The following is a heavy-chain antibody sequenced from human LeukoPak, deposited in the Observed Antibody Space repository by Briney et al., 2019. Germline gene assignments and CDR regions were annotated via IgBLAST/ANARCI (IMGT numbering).Heavy chain of an antibody. V-gene: IGHV3-7*03. D-gene: IGHD2-15*01. Sequence: PGESLRLSCAASGFTFSSYWMSWVRQAPGKGLEWVANIKQDGSEKYYVDSVKGRFTISRDNAKNSLYLQMNSLRAEDTAVYYCARRSCSGGSCYNAFDIWGQGTMVTVSS. CDR2: IKQDGSEK. J-gene: IGHJ3*02. CDR3: ARRSCSGGSCYNAFDI. CDR1: GFTFSSYW.